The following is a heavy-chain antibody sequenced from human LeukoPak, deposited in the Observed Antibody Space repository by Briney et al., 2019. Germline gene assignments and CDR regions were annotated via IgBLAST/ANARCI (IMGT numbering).Heavy chain of an antibody. D-gene: IGHD5-24*01. CDR3: ARHGRDGYNYGPVVYY. V-gene: IGHV4-39*01. Sequence: PSETLSLTCTVSGGSLSSSSYYWGWIRQSPGKGLEWIGRMYYRGSTYSNPSLKSRVTLSVDTPKNQFSLKLSSVTAADTAVYYCARHGRDGYNYGPVVYYWGQGTLVTVSS. J-gene: IGHJ4*02. CDR2: MYYRGST. CDR1: GGSLSSSSYY.